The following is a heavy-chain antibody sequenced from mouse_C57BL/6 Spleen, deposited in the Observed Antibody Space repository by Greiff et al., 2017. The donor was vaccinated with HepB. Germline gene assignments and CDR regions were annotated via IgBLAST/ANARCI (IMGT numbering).Heavy chain of an antibody. J-gene: IGHJ4*01. D-gene: IGHD2-3*01. Sequence: VQLQQSGAELAKPGASVKLSCKASGYTFTSYWMHWVKQRPGQGLEWIGYINPSSGYTKYNQKFKDKATLTADKSSSTAYMQLSSLTYEDSAVYYCAREDDGTLYAMDYWGQGTSVTVSS. V-gene: IGHV1-7*01. CDR1: GYTFTSYW. CDR2: INPSSGYT. CDR3: AREDDGTLYAMDY.